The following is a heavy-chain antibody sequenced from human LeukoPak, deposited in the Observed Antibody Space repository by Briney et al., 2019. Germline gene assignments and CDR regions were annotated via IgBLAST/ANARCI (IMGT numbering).Heavy chain of an antibody. Sequence: GASVRVSCKASGYTFTDYYMHWVRQATGQGLEWMGIINPSDGSTNYAQKFQGRVTMTRDTYTSTVYMEVSSLRSEDTAVYYCVTFHRWDAFDFWGQGTLVTVSS. CDR2: INPSDGST. J-gene: IGHJ3*01. CDR3: VTFHRWDAFDF. D-gene: IGHD1-20*01. V-gene: IGHV1-46*01. CDR1: GYTFTDYY.